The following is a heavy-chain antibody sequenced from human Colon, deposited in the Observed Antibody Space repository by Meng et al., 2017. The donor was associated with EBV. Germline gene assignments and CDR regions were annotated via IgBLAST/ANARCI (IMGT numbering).Heavy chain of an antibody. Sequence: EAEVVGAGGGSVQPVASLRLSCAASGFTFSTYWMHWVRQVPGKGLIWVSRVKPDGTSTYYADSVRGRFTISRDNAKNTVYLQMNTLRAEDTAVYYCVRDRPSWTWGQGTLVTVSS. D-gene: IGHD3-3*01. CDR1: GFTFSTYW. CDR3: VRDRPSWT. V-gene: IGHV3-74*01. CDR2: VKPDGTST. J-gene: IGHJ5*02.